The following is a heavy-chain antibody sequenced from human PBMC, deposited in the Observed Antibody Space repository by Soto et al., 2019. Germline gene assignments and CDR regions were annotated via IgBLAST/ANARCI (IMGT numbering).Heavy chain of an antibody. CDR2: ISYDGSTS. Sequence: AGGSLRLSCAASGFTFSHYAFHWVRQAPGKGLDWVAVISYDGSTSDYADSVKGRFTISRDNSKNMLYLQMNSLRPEDTAVYYCASPTTEIDYWGQGSLVTVSS. J-gene: IGHJ4*02. CDR3: ASPTTEIDY. V-gene: IGHV3-30-3*01. D-gene: IGHD4-17*01. CDR1: GFTFSHYA.